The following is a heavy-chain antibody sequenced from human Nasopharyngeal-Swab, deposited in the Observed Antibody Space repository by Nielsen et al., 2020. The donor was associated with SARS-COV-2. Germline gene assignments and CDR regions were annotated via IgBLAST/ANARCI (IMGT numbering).Heavy chain of an antibody. CDR3: AGDGNTYYDFWSGYYNYYYYGMDV. V-gene: IGHV3-7*01. J-gene: IGHJ6*02. Sequence: GESLKISCAASGFTFSSYWMSWVRQAPGKGLEWVANIKQDGSEKYYVDSVKGRFTISRDNAKNSLYLQMNSLRAEDTAVYYCAGDGNTYYDFWSGYYNYYYYGMDVWGQGTTVTVSS. CDR2: IKQDGSEK. D-gene: IGHD3-3*01. CDR1: GFTFSSYW.